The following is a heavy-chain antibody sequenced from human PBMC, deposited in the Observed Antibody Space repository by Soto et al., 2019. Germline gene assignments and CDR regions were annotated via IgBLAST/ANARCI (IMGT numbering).Heavy chain of an antibody. V-gene: IGHV3-30*18. CDR1: GFTFSSYG. CDR2: ISYDGSNK. Sequence: QVQLVESGGGVVQPGRSLRLSCAASGFTFSSYGMHWVRQAPGKGLEWVAVISYDGSNKYYADSVKGRFTISRDNSKNTLYLQMNSLRAEDTAVYYCAKHVVVGATTGLGDYYYYGMDVWGQGTTVTVSS. J-gene: IGHJ6*02. D-gene: IGHD1-26*01. CDR3: AKHVVVGATTGLGDYYYYGMDV.